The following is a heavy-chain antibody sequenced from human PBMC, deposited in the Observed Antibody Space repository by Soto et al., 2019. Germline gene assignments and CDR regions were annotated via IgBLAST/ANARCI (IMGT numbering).Heavy chain of an antibody. CDR1: GFTFSSYG. CDR3: AKEGDYDFWSGYPAGHFDY. D-gene: IGHD3-3*01. CDR2: ISYDGSNK. J-gene: IGHJ4*02. V-gene: IGHV3-30*18. Sequence: LRLSCAASGFTFSSYGMHWVRQAPGKGLEWVAVISYDGSNKYYADSVKGRFTISRDNSKNTLYLQMNSLRAEDTAVYYCAKEGDYDFWSGYPAGHFDYWGQGTLVTVSS.